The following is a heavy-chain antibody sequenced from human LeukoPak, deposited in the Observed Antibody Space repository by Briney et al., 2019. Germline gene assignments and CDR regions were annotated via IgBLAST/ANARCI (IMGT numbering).Heavy chain of an antibody. CDR2: IYYSGST. V-gene: IGHV4-39*07. Sequence: SETLSLTCTVSGGSISSSSYYWGWIRQPPGKGLEWIGSIYYSGSTYYNPSLKSRVTISVDTSKNQFSLKLSSVTAADTAVYYCAREIYAFDIWGQGTMVTVSS. CDR3: AREIYAFDI. J-gene: IGHJ3*02. D-gene: IGHD2/OR15-2a*01. CDR1: GGSISSSSYY.